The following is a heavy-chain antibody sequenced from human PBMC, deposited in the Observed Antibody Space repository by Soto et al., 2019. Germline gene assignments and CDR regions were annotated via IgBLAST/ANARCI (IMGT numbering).Heavy chain of an antibody. CDR3: AAERDFWSGYYYFDY. CDR1: GGSVSSGSYY. V-gene: IGHV4-61*01. CDR2: IYYSGSN. D-gene: IGHD3-3*01. Sequence: QVQLQESGPGLVKPSETLSLTCTVSGGSVSSGSYYWSWIRQPPGKGLEWIGYIYYSGSNNYNPSLKSRVTISVDTSKNQFSLKLSSVTAADTAVYYCAAERDFWSGYYYFDYWGQGTLVTVSS. J-gene: IGHJ4*02.